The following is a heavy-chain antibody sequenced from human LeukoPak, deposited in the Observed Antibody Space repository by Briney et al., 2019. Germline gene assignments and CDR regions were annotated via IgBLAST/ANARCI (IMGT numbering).Heavy chain of an antibody. J-gene: IGHJ4*02. CDR3: ARGPHPHWPLGQF. Sequence: SETLSLTCEVNGGSFDDYHWTWIPQSPGKGLEWIGEINDSGSPLYSPSPRSRLTISVDTSKNQFPMTLTSVTVADTAVYYCARGPHPHWPLGQFWGQGSRVTVSS. D-gene: IGHD3-16*01. CDR1: GGSFDDYH. V-gene: IGHV4-34*01. CDR2: INDSGSP.